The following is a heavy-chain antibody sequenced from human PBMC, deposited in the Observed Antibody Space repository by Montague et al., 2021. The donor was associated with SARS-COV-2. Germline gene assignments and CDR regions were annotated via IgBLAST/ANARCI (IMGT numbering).Heavy chain of an antibody. J-gene: IGHJ4*02. CDR1: GYSFTKYW. CDR2: IYPGDSDS. V-gene: IGHV5-51*01. D-gene: IGHD3-22*01. Sequence: QSGAEVKKPGESLKISCNGSGYSFTKYWIGWVRQIPGKGLEWMGIIYPGDSDSRYSPSLQGQVTISADKSISTAYLQWSSLKASDAAMYYCARRGFDTSGYYSYFDYWGQGTLVTVSS. CDR3: ARRGFDTSGYYSYFDY.